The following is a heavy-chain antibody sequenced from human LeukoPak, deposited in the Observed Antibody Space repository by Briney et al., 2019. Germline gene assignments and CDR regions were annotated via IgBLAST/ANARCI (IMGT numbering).Heavy chain of an antibody. D-gene: IGHD6-19*01. J-gene: IGHJ5*01. V-gene: IGHV3-9*01. CDR3: AKVDGYNSGWYDS. Sequence: GGSLRLSCAASGFTFYDYGMHWVRQPPGKGLEWVSGISWNSGNIGYADSVKGRFPISRDNAKNSLYLQMDILKPEDTAFYYCAKVDGYNSGWYDSWGQGTLVTVSS. CDR1: GFTFYDYG. CDR2: ISWNSGNI.